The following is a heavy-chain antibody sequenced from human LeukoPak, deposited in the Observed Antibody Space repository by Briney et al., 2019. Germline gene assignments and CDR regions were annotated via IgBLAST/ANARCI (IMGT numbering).Heavy chain of an antibody. CDR2: IGTAGDT. D-gene: IGHD1-1*01. CDR1: GFTFSDYD. J-gene: IGHJ4*02. V-gene: IGHV3-13*01. CDR3: ARVAKERVGGVYYFDY. Sequence: GSLRLSCAASGFTFSDYDMHWVRQATGKGLEWVSAIGTAGDTYYTGSVKGRFTISRENLKNSLYLQMNSLRAGDTAVYYCARVAKERVGGVYYFDYWGQGTLVTVSS.